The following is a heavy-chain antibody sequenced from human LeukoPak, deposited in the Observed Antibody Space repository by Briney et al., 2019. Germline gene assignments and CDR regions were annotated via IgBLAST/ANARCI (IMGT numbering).Heavy chain of an antibody. CDR2: IYYSGST. CDR3: ARDRSSGYFFDY. CDR1: GGSMSTYY. Sequence: SETLSLICTVSGGSMSTYYWSWIRQPPGKGLEWIGYIYYSGSTNYNPSLKSRVTISVDTSTNQFSLKLSSVTAADTAMYFCARDRSSGYFFDYWGLGTLVTVSS. D-gene: IGHD6-19*01. J-gene: IGHJ4*02. V-gene: IGHV4-59*01.